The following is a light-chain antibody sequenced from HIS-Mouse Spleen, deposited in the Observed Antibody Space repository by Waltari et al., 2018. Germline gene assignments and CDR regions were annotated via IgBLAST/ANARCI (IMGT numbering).Light chain of an antibody. J-gene: IGLJ2*01. V-gene: IGLV2-23*01. CDR1: RSDVGSYNL. Sequence: QSALTQPASVSGSPGQSITISCTGTRSDVGSYNLVSWYQQHPGKAPKRMIYEGSTRPSGVPNRFSGSKSGNTASLTISGLQAEDEADYYCCSYAGSSTFVVFGGGTKLTVL. CDR3: CSYAGSSTFVV. CDR2: EGS.